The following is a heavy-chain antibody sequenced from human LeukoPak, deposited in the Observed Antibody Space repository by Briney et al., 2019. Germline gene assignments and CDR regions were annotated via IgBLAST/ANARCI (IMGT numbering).Heavy chain of an antibody. D-gene: IGHD2-15*01. V-gene: IGHV4-59*01. CDR3: ARYPGSAEYRHYYYMDV. Sequence: SETLSLTCTISGGPISNYFWSWIRQPPGKGLEYIGYVYNSGSSNYNPSLNSRVTISVDTSKNQFSLKLSSVAAADTAVYYCARYPGSAEYRHYYYMDVWGKGTTVTASS. J-gene: IGHJ6*03. CDR1: GGPISNYF. CDR2: VYNSGSS.